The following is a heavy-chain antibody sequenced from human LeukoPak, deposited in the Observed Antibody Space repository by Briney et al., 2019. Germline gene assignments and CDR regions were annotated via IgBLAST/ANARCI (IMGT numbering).Heavy chain of an antibody. D-gene: IGHD3-3*01. CDR3: ADESSDFWSCYYTKDDAFDV. CDR2: INTNTGNP. CDR1: GYTFTSYY. Sequence: ASVKVSCTASGYTFTSYYMHWVRQAPGQGLEWMGWINTNTGNPTYAQGFTGRFVFSLDTSVSTAYLQMSILKAEDTAVYYCADESSDFWSCYYTKDDAFDVWGKGTMVTVSS. V-gene: IGHV7-4-1*02. J-gene: IGHJ3*01.